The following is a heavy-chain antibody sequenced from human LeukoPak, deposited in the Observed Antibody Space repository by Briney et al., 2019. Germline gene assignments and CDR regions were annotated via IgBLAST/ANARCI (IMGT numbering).Heavy chain of an antibody. Sequence: GGSLRLSCAASGFTFSSYSMNWVRQAPGKGLEWVANIKQDGSEKYYVDSVKGRFTISRDNAKNSLYLQMNSLRAEDTAVYYCASTYSSSWSIYFDYWGQGTLVTVSS. D-gene: IGHD6-13*01. CDR3: ASTYSSSWSIYFDY. J-gene: IGHJ4*02. CDR2: IKQDGSEK. V-gene: IGHV3-7*01. CDR1: GFTFSSYS.